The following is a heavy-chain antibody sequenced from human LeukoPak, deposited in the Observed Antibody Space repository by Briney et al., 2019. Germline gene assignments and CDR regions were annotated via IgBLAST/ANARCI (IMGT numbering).Heavy chain of an antibody. CDR2: ISGSGYTI. CDR1: GFTFSSYG. CDR3: ARVGDFQSVAGNCGS. V-gene: IGHV3-48*03. J-gene: IGHJ5*02. Sequence: GGSLRLSCAASGFTFSSYGMNWVRQAPGKGLEWVSYISGSGYTIYYADSVKGRFTMSRDNVKNSLYLEMNSLRAEDTAVYYCARVGDFQSVAGNCGSWGQGTLVTVSS. D-gene: IGHD6-19*01.